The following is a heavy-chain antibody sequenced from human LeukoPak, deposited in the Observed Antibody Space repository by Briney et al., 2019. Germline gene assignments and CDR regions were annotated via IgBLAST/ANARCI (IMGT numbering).Heavy chain of an antibody. CDR1: GYTFTSYA. Sequence: GASVKVSCKASGYTFTSYAMNWVRQAPGQGLEWMGWINTNTGNPTYAQGFTGRFVFSLDTSVSTAYLQISSLKAEDTAVYYCARLSPNRRRAAAGTTGWFDPWGQGTLVTVSS. V-gene: IGHV7-4-1*02. CDR2: INTNTGNP. CDR3: ARLSPNRRRAAAGTTGWFDP. J-gene: IGHJ5*02. D-gene: IGHD6-13*01.